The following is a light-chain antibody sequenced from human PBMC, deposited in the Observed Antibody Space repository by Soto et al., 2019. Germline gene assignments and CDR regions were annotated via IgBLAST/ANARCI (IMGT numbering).Light chain of an antibody. V-gene: IGLV2-8*01. CDR3: SSYAGSNNSYV. J-gene: IGLJ1*01. Sequence: QSALTQPPSASGSPGQSVTISCTGTSSDVGGYNYVSWYQQHPGKAPKLMIYEVSKRPSGVPDRFSGSKSGNTASLTVSGLQAEDEAGYYCSSYAGSNNSYVFGTGTKVTVL. CDR2: EVS. CDR1: SSDVGGYNY.